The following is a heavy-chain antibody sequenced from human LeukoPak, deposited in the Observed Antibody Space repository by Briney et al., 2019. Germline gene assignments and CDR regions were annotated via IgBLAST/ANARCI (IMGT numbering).Heavy chain of an antibody. V-gene: IGHV1-8*03. Sequence: ASVKVSCKASGYTFTSYDINWVRQATGQGLEWMGWMNPNSGNTGYAQKFQGRVTITRNTSISTAYMELSSLRSEDTAVYYCARAGDMVRGAINFDYWGQGTLVTVSS. CDR3: ARAGDMVRGAINFDY. CDR2: MNPNSGNT. D-gene: IGHD3-10*01. J-gene: IGHJ4*02. CDR1: GYTFTSYD.